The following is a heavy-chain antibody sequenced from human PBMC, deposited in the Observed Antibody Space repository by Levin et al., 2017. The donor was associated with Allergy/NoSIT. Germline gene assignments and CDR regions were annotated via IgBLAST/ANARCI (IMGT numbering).Heavy chain of an antibody. CDR1: GYNFTTYW. D-gene: IGHD4-17*01. V-gene: IGHV5-51*01. J-gene: IGHJ4*02. CDR3: AVRGGDYMGYNY. Sequence: GESLKISCKGSGYNFTTYWIGWVRQMSGKGLEWMGIIYPGDYSTRYSRSLQGQVTISADKSISTAYLQWSSLKSSDTAMYYCAVRGGDYMGYNYWGQGTLVTVSS. CDR2: IYPGDYST.